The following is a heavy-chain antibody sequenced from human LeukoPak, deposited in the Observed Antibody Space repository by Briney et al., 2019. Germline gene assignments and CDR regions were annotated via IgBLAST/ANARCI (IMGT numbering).Heavy chain of an antibody. J-gene: IGHJ4*02. CDR3: ASAEPRGIIWYPY. CDR1: GASISSNNW. D-gene: IGHD6-13*01. CDR2: IYHSGST. V-gene: IGHV4-4*02. Sequence: SETLSLTCAVSGASISSNNWWWSWVRQPPGKGLEWIGEIYHSGSTNYNPSLKSRVTMSVDKSKNQFSLWLSSVTAADTAVYYCASAEPRGIIWYPYWGQGTLVTVSS.